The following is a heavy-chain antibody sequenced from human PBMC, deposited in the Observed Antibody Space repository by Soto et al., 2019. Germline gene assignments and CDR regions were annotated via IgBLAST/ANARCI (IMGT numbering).Heavy chain of an antibody. Sequence: QVQLVQSGAEEKKPGASVKVSCKASGYTFTSYAMHWVRQAPGQRLEWMGWINAGNGNTKYSQKFQGRVTITRDTSASTAYMEQSSLRSEDTAVYYCARDPSYSGMDVWGQGTTVTVSS. V-gene: IGHV1-3*05. CDR1: GYTFTSYA. J-gene: IGHJ6*02. CDR3: ARDPSYSGMDV. CDR2: INAGNGNT.